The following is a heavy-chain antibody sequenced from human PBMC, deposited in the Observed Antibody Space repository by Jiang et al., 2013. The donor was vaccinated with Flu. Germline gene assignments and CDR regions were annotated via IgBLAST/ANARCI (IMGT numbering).Heavy chain of an antibody. D-gene: IGHD3-3*01. Sequence: SSYYWSWIRQPPGKGLEWIGYIYYSGSTNXNPSLKSRVTISVDTSKNQFSLKLSSVTAADTAVYYCARAGGFWSGYFSLDAFDIWGQGTMVTVSS. V-gene: IGHV4-59*01. J-gene: IGHJ3*02. CDR2: IYYSGST. CDR3: ARAGGFWSGYFSLDAFDI. CDR1: SSYY.